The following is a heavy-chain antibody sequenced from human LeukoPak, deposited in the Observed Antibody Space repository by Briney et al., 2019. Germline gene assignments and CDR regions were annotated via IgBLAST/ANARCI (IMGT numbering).Heavy chain of an antibody. D-gene: IGHD6-13*01. J-gene: IGHJ6*02. CDR1: GFTFSSYS. V-gene: IGHV3-33*08. CDR3: ARDLGVSISSSSDYYGMDV. Sequence: GGSLRLSCAASGFTFSSYSMNWVRQALGKGLEWVAVIWYDGSNKYYADSVKGRFTISRDNSKNTLYLRMNSLRAEDTAVYYCARDLGVSISSSSDYYGMDVWGQGTTVTVSS. CDR2: IWYDGSNK.